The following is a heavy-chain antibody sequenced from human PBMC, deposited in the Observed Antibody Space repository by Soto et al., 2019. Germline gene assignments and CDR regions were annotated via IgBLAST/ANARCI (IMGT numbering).Heavy chain of an antibody. D-gene: IGHD2-15*01. CDR1: GYTFTNYA. Sequence: QVQLVQSGAEVKKPGASVKVSCKASGYTFTNYAMHWVSQAPGQRLEWMGWINAGNGNTKYSQKFQGRVTITRDTSASTAYMDLSSLRSEDTAVYYCARVPGGPDSPGDYWGQGTLVTVSS. V-gene: IGHV1-3*01. J-gene: IGHJ4*02. CDR2: INAGNGNT. CDR3: ARVPGGPDSPGDY.